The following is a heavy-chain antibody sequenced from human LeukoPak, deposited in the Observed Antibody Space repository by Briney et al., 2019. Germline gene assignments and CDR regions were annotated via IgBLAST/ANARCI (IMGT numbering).Heavy chain of an antibody. CDR3: ARQYYYDSSGYFKFFDY. CDR1: GYSISSDYY. Sequence: SETLSLTCTVSGYSISSDYYWGWIRQPPGKGLEWIASVSHSGSTYYNPSLESRVTISVDTSKNQFSLKLSSVTAADTAVYYCARQYYYDSSGYFKFFDYWGQGTLVTVSS. CDR2: VSHSGST. V-gene: IGHV4-38-2*02. J-gene: IGHJ4*02. D-gene: IGHD3-22*01.